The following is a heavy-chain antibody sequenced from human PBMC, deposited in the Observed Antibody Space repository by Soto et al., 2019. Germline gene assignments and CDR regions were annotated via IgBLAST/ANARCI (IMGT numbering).Heavy chain of an antibody. CDR1: GFTFSNYA. J-gene: IGHJ4*02. CDR3: AKDLVAARTY. D-gene: IGHD6-19*01. Sequence: DVQLLESGGGLVHPEESLRLSCAASGFTFSNYAMAWVRQAPGKGLEWVSSISGDGGNTYHADSVRGRFTISRDNSENTLYLQMRSLRAEDTAVYYCAKDLVAARTYWGQGALVTVSS. V-gene: IGHV3-23*01. CDR2: ISGDGGNT.